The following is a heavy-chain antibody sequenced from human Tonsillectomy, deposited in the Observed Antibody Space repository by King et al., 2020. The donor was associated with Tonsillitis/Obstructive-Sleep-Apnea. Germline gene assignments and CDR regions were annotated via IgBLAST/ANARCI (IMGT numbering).Heavy chain of an antibody. D-gene: IGHD1-1*01. CDR1: GFTFSRYG. J-gene: IGHJ6*02. CDR3: ARGGGTGTTLDPYYYDSMDV. V-gene: IGHV3-64*01. CDR2: ISSNGGST. Sequence: VQLVESGGGLVQPGGSLRLSCAASGFTFSRYGMHWVRQAPGKGLEYVSAISSNGGSTYYAKSMKGRFTISRDNSKNTLYLQMGSLRPEDMAVYYCARGGGTGTTLDPYYYDSMDVWGQGTTVTVSS.